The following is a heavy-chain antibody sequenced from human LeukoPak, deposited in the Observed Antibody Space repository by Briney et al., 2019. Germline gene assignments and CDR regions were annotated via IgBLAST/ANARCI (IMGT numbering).Heavy chain of an antibody. J-gene: IGHJ4*02. CDR3: TRSAYDYVWGSYRY. D-gene: IGHD3-16*02. V-gene: IGHV3-30-3*01. CDR2: ISYDGSNK. CDR1: GFTFSSYA. Sequence: GGSLRLSCAASGFTFSSYAMHWVRQAPGKGLEWVAVISYDGSNKYYADSVKGRFTISRDNSKNTLYLQMNSLRAEDTAVYYCTRSAYDYVWGSYRYWGQGTLVTVSS.